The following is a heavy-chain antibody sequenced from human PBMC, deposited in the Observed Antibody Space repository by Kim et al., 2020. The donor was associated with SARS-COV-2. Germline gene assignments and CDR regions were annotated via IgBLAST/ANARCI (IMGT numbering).Heavy chain of an antibody. Sequence: GGSLRLSCAASGFTFSSYWMSWVRQAPGKGLEWVANIKQDGSDKYYVDSVKGRFTISRDNAKNSLYLQMNSLRAEDTAVYYCARPQHIVVVGGAFDIWGQGTMVTVSS. V-gene: IGHV3-7*01. CDR1: GFTFSSYW. D-gene: IGHD2-15*01. J-gene: IGHJ3*02. CDR2: IKQDGSDK. CDR3: ARPQHIVVVGGAFDI.